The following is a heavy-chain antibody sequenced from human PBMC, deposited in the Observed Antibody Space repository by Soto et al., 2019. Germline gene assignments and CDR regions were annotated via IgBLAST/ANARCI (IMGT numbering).Heavy chain of an antibody. D-gene: IGHD3-10*01. CDR1: GYSFTSYW. CDR3: ARGSNPRWYYYYMDV. V-gene: IGHV5-51*01. CDR2: IYPGDSDT. Sequence: GESLKISCKGSGYSFTSYWIGWVRQMPGKGLEWMGIIYPGDSDTRYSPSFQGQVTISADKSISTAYLQWSSLKASDTAMYYCARGSNPRWYYYYMDVWGKGTTVTVSS. J-gene: IGHJ6*03.